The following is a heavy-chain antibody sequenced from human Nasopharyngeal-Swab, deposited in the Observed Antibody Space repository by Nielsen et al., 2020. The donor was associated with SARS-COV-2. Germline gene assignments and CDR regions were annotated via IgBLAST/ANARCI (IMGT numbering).Heavy chain of an antibody. D-gene: IGHD3-10*01. V-gene: IGHV4-31*03. CDR1: GGSISSGGYY. J-gene: IGHJ6*03. CDR2: IYYSGST. CDR3: ARERGELLVYYYYYMDV. Sequence: SKTLSLTCTVSGGSISSGGYYWSWIRQHPGKGLEWIGYIYYSGSTYYNPSLKSRVTISVDTSKNQFSLKLSSVTAADTAVYYCARERGELLVYYYYYMDVWGKGTTVTVSS.